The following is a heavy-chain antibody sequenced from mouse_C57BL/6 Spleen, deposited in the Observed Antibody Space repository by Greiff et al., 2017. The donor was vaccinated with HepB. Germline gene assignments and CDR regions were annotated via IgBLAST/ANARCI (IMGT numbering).Heavy chain of an antibody. D-gene: IGHD1-1*01. Sequence: LQESGAELVKPGASVKISCKASGYAFSSYWMNWVKQRPGKGLEWIGQIYPGDGDTNYNGKFKGKATLTADKSSSTAYMQLSSLTSEDSAVYFCARLGTTVVAPSYYAMDYWGQGTSVTVSS. CDR3: ARLGTTVVAPSYYAMDY. CDR1: GYAFSSYW. V-gene: IGHV1-80*01. J-gene: IGHJ4*01. CDR2: IYPGDGDT.